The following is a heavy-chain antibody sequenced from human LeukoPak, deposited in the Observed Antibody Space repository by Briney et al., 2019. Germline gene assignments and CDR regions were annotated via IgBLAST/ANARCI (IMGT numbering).Heavy chain of an antibody. J-gene: IGHJ3*02. Sequence: GGSLRLSCAASGFTFSSYSMNWVRQAPGKGLEWVSSISSSSSYIYYADSVKGRFTISRDNAKNSLYPQMNSLRAEDTAVYYCASRRVVTAIRSDAFDTWGQGTMVTVSS. V-gene: IGHV3-21*01. CDR2: ISSSSSYI. CDR3: ASRRVVTAIRSDAFDT. D-gene: IGHD2-21*02. CDR1: GFTFSSYS.